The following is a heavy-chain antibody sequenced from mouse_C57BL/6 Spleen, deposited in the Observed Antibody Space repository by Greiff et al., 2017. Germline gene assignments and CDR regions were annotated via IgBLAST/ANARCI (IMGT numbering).Heavy chain of an antibody. CDR1: GYTFTSSW. J-gene: IGHJ4*01. D-gene: IGHD1-1*01. CDR3: ARIYYGSMDY. CDR2: IDPSDSYT. V-gene: IGHV1-69*01. Sequence: QVQLQQPGAELVMPGASVKLSCKASGYTFTSSWMHWVKQRPGQGLEWIGEIDPSDSYTNYNQKFKGKSTLTVDKSSSTAYMQLSSLTSEDSAVYYCARIYYGSMDYWGQGTSVTVSS.